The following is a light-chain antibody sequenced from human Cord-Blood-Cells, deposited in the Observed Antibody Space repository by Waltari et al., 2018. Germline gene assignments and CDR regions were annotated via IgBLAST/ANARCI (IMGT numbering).Light chain of an antibody. CDR2: AAS. V-gene: IGKV1-8*01. CDR1: QGIISY. J-gene: IGKJ4*01. Sequence: AIRMTQSPSSFSASTGDRVTINCRASQGIISYLAWYQQKPGKAPKLLIYAASTLQSGVPSRFSGSGSRTDFTLTISCLQSEDFATYYCQQYYSYPLTFGGGTKVEIK. CDR3: QQYYSYPLT.